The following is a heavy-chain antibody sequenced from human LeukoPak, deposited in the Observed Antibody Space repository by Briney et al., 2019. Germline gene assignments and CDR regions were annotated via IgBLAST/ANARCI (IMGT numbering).Heavy chain of an antibody. Sequence: GRSLRLSCAASEFTFSSYGMHWVRQAPGKGLEWVAVISYDGSNKYYAATVRGRFTTSRDNSKNTLYLQMNSLRAEDTAVYYCAKDRLGALYYYDSSGYYRLDYWGQGTLVTVSS. V-gene: IGHV3-30*18. CDR2: ISYDGSNK. D-gene: IGHD3-22*01. J-gene: IGHJ4*02. CDR1: EFTFSSYG. CDR3: AKDRLGALYYYDSSGYYRLDY.